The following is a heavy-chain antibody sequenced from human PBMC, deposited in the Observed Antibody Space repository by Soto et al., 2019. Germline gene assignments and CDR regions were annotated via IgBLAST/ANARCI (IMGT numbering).Heavy chain of an antibody. CDR3: VSWVSAHFDF. Sequence: WWSLRLSCTASVFTCTNDAMSWFRQASGKGLEWVSFISDNGGNTYYADAVKGRFTISRDNSKSTLDLQMNSLRAEDTAIYYCVSWVSAHFDFWGPGTLVTVSS. CDR1: VFTCTNDA. CDR2: ISDNGGNT. J-gene: IGHJ4*02. D-gene: IGHD2-8*01. V-gene: IGHV3-23*01.